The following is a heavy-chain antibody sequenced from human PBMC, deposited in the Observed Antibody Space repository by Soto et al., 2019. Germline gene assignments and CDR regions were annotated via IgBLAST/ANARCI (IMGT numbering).Heavy chain of an antibody. CDR3: AHAGVISTFDY. J-gene: IGHJ4*02. D-gene: IGHD3-3*01. CDR1: GFSPTTSGVG. V-gene: IGHV2-5*02. CDR2: LYWDDDE. Sequence: SGPTLVNPTQTLTLTCTFSGFSPTTSGVGVGWIRQPPGKALEWLALLYWDDDERYSPSLESRLTITKDTSKKQVVLTMINVDPVDSATYYCAHAGVISTFDYWGPGTLVTVSS.